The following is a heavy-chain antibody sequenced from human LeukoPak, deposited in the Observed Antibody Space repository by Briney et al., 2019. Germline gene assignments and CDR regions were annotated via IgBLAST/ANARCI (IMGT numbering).Heavy chain of an antibody. CDR2: SYHSGGT. J-gene: IGHJ4*02. D-gene: IGHD3-10*01. CDR1: GYSIRSGYY. CDR3: AREPYYYGSGRDY. Sequence: SSETLSLTCTVSGYSIRSGYYWAWIRQPPGKGLEWIGSSYHSGGTDYNPSLRSRITISVDTSKNQFSLQLNSLTATDTAVYYCAREPYYYGSGRDYWGQGTLVTVSS. V-gene: IGHV4-38-2*02.